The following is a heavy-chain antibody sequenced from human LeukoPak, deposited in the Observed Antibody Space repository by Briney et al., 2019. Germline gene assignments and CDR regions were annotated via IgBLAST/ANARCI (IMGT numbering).Heavy chain of an antibody. D-gene: IGHD6-6*01. CDR2: INPNSGGT. CDR3: AREEQGGSSGRLYNY. V-gene: IGHV1-2*02. J-gene: IGHJ4*02. Sequence: ASVKVSCKASGYTFTSYDINWVRQATGQGLEWMGWINPNSGGTNYAQKFQGRVTMTRDASISTAYMELSRLRSDDTAVYYCAREEQGGSSGRLYNYWGQGTLVTVSS. CDR1: GYTFTSYD.